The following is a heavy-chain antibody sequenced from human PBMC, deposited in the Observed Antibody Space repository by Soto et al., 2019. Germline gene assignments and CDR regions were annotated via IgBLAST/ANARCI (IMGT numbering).Heavy chain of an antibody. CDR1: GGTFSSYT. CDR3: AREEGDYPNFDY. Sequence: QVQLVQSGAEVKKPGSSVKVSCKASGGTFSSYTISWVRQAPGQGLEWMGRIIPILGIANYAQKFQGRVTITADKSTSTAYMELSSLRSGDTAVYYCAREEGDYPNFDYWGQGTLVTVSS. D-gene: IGHD4-17*01. J-gene: IGHJ4*02. V-gene: IGHV1-69*08. CDR2: IIPILGIA.